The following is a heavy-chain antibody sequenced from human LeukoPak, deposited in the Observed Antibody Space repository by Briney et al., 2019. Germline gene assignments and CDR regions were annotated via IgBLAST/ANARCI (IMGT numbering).Heavy chain of an antibody. J-gene: IGHJ4*02. CDR3: ARGIAAAAYYFDY. D-gene: IGHD6-13*01. V-gene: IGHV4-39*01. CDR2: IYYSGST. Sequence: WVRQPPGKGLEWIGSIYYSGSTYYNPSLKSRVTISVDTSKNQFSLKLSSVTAADTAVYYCARGIAAAAYYFDYWGQGTLVTVSS.